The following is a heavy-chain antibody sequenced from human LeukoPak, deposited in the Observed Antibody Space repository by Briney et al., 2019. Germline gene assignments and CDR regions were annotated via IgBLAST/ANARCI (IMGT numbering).Heavy chain of an antibody. Sequence: GGSLRLSCAASGFTFSSYWMSWVRQAPGKGLEWVANIKQDGSEKYYVGSVKGRFTISRDNAKNSLYLQMNSLRAEDTAVYYCARYYYDSSGYYGTGPYWGQGTLVTVSS. V-gene: IGHV3-7*01. CDR2: IKQDGSEK. J-gene: IGHJ4*02. CDR1: GFTFSSYW. CDR3: ARYYYDSSGYYGTGPY. D-gene: IGHD3-22*01.